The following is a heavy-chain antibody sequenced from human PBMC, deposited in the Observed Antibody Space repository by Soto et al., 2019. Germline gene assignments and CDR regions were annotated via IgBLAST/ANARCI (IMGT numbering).Heavy chain of an antibody. CDR3: ARADTAMVKGKDYYYGMDV. V-gene: IGHV4-4*02. Sequence: PSETLTLTCAVSGGSISSSNWWSWVRHPPGKGLEWIGEIYHSGSINYNPSLKSRVTISVEKSKNQFSLKLSSVTAADTAVYYCARADTAMVKGKDYYYGMDVWGQGNTVT. D-gene: IGHD5-18*01. CDR2: IYHSGSI. CDR1: GGSISSSNW. J-gene: IGHJ6*02.